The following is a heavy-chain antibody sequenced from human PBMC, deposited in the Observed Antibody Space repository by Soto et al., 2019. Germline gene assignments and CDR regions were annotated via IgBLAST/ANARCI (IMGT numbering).Heavy chain of an antibody. Sequence: QVQLQESGPGLVKPSQTLSLTCTVSGGSISSGGYYWSWIRQHPGKGLEWIGYIYYSGSTYYNPSLKTRVTISVDTSKNQFSLKLSSVTAADTAVYYCARLTTVTQVRPPGYYYYGMDVWGQGTTVTVSS. D-gene: IGHD4-17*01. CDR2: IYYSGST. CDR3: ARLTTVTQVRPPGYYYYGMDV. V-gene: IGHV4-31*03. J-gene: IGHJ6*02. CDR1: GGSISSGGYY.